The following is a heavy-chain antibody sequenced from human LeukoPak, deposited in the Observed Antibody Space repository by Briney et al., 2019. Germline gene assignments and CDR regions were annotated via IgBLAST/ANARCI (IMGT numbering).Heavy chain of an antibody. CDR2: ISYDGSNK. CDR3: ARDWGPDDGDYARPDDFFYYGMNV. CDR1: GFTFSIYS. J-gene: IGHJ6*02. D-gene: IGHD4-17*01. Sequence: PGGSLRLSCAASGFTFSIYSMHWVRQAPGKGLEWVTLISYDGSNKYYADSVKGRFTISRDNSKNTLYLQMNSLRVEDTAVYYCARDWGPDDGDYARPDDFFYYGMNVWGQGTTVTVSS. V-gene: IGHV3-30-3*01.